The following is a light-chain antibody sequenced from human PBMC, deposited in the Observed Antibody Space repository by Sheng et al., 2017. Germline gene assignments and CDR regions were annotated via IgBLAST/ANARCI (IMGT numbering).Light chain of an antibody. Sequence: QSVLTQPPSASGTPGQGVTISCSGSSSNIGRSSVTWYQHVPGRAPKLLIFSNYQRPSGVPDRFSGSKSDTSASLAISGLQSEDEAVYFCASWDDSLSGVVFGGGTKVTVL. CDR2: SNY. V-gene: IGLV1-44*01. CDR3: ASWDDSLSGVV. J-gene: IGLJ2*01. CDR1: SSNIGRSS.